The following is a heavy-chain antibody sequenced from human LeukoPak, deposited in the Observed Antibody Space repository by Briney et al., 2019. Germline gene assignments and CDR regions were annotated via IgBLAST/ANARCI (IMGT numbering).Heavy chain of an antibody. J-gene: IGHJ4*02. CDR3: ARHRREGYNMYYFDY. V-gene: IGHV4-59*08. Sequence: PSETLSLTCTVSGGSISSYYWSWIRQPPGKGLEWIGFIYDSGSTHSNPSLKSRVTISLDTSKSQFSLKLSSVTAADTAVYYCARHRREGYNMYYFDYWGQGTLVTVSS. CDR2: IYDSGST. CDR1: GGSISSYY. D-gene: IGHD5-12*01.